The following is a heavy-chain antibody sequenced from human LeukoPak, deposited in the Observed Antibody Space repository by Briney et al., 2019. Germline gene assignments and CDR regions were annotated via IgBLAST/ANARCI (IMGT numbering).Heavy chain of an antibody. Sequence: PSETLSLTCTVSGGSISSYYWSWIRQPAGKGLEGIGRIYTSGSTNYNPSLKSRVTMSVDTSKNQFSLKLSSVTAADTAVYYCARGYCSGGSCWNWFDPWGQGTLVTVSS. CDR3: ARGYCSGGSCWNWFDP. D-gene: IGHD2-15*01. CDR1: GGSISSYY. J-gene: IGHJ5*02. V-gene: IGHV4-4*07. CDR2: IYTSGST.